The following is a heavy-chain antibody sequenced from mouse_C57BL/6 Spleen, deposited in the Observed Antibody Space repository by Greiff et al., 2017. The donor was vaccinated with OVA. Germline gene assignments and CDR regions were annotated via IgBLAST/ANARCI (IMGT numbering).Heavy chain of an antibody. CDR3: ARKEKDHYYGRDFDY. CDR1: GFTFSDYG. CDR2: ISSGSSTI. Sequence: EVQLVESGGGLVKPGGSLKLSCAASGFTFSDYGMHWVRQAPEKGLEWVAYISSGSSTIYYADPVKGRFPISGDNAKNTLFLQMTSRRSEDTAMYYGARKEKDHYYGRDFDYGGQGTTLTVSS. V-gene: IGHV5-17*01. D-gene: IGHD1-1*01. J-gene: IGHJ2*01.